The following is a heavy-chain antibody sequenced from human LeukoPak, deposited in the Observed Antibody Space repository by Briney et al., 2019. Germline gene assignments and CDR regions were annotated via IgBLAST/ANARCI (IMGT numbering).Heavy chain of an antibody. CDR1: GYTFTSYA. CDR2: INTNTGNP. Sequence: ASVKVSCKASGYTFTSYAMNWVRQAPGQGLEWMGWINTNTGNPTYAQGFTGRFVFSLDTSVSTAYLQISSLKAEDTAVYYCARDRYYGSGSSEYYYYYYMDVWGKGTTVTVSS. CDR3: ARDRYYGSGSSEYYYYYYMDV. D-gene: IGHD3-10*01. J-gene: IGHJ6*03. V-gene: IGHV7-4-1*02.